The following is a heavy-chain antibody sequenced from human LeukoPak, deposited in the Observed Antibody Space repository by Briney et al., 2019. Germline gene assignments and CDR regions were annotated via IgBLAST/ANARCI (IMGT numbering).Heavy chain of an antibody. CDR1: GGSFSGYY. CDR3: ARGGWYSRRLCWFDP. J-gene: IGHJ5*02. D-gene: IGHD6-13*01. CDR2: INHSGST. V-gene: IGHV4-34*01. Sequence: SETLSLTCADYGGSFSGYYWSWIRQPPGKGLEWIGEINHSGSTNYNPSLKSRVTISVDTSKDQFSLKLSSVTAADTAVYYCARGGWYSRRLCWFDPWGQGTLVTVSS.